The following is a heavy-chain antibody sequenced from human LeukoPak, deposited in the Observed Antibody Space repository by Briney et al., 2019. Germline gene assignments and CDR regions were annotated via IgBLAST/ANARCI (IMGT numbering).Heavy chain of an antibody. D-gene: IGHD3-3*02. V-gene: IGHV3-53*01. Sequence: PGGSLRLSCAASGFTFSSYAMSWVRQAPGKGLEWVSVIYSGGSTYYADSVKGRFTISRDNSKNTLYLQMNSLRAEDTAVYYCATRQARIFGANDAFDIWGQGTMVTVSS. CDR3: ATRQARIFGANDAFDI. CDR1: GFTFSSYA. CDR2: IYSGGST. J-gene: IGHJ3*02.